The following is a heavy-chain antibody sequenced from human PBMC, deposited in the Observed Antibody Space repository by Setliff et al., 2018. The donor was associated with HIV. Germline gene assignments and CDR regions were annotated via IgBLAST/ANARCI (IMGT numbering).Heavy chain of an antibody. J-gene: IGHJ4*02. Sequence: PSETLSLTCAVYGGPSTDHYWNWIRQPPGKGLEWIGSFYYSGSTSYNPSLKSRVTISGDTSKNQVSLRLSSVTAADTAVYYCARGSLYSSSSCFDYWGQGALVTVSS. D-gene: IGHD6-13*01. V-gene: IGHV4-34*01. CDR1: GGPSTDHY. CDR3: ARGSLYSSSSCFDY. CDR2: FYYSGST.